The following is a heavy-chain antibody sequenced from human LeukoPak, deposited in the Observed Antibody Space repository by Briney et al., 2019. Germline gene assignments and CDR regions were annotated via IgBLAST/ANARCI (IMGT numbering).Heavy chain of an antibody. J-gene: IGHJ4*02. Sequence: PGGSLRLSCAASGFTFSDYYISWIRQAPGKGLEWISYISGNTRYTKYADSVKGRFTISRDNAKKSLYLQLNSLTAEDTAVYYCARGSSVGWYYFDHWGQGALVTVSS. CDR2: ISGNTRYT. D-gene: IGHD6-19*01. V-gene: IGHV3-11*05. CDR1: GFTFSDYY. CDR3: ARGSSVGWYYFDH.